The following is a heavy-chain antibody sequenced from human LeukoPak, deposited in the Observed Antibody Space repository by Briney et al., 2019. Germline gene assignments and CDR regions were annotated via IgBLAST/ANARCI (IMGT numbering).Heavy chain of an antibody. Sequence: WASVKVSCKASGYTFTSYGISWVRQAPGQGLEWMGWISAYNGNTNYAQKLQGRVTMTTDTSTSTAYMELRSLRSDDTAVYYCAREGAPAYYVWGSYRLNPDSYYFDYWGQGTLVTVSS. D-gene: IGHD3-16*02. V-gene: IGHV1-18*01. J-gene: IGHJ4*02. CDR3: AREGAPAYYVWGSYRLNPDSYYFDY. CDR2: ISAYNGNT. CDR1: GYTFTSYG.